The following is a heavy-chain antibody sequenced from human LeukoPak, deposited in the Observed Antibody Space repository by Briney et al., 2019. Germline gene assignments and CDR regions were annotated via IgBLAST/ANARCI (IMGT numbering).Heavy chain of an antibody. CDR2: IYYSGST. CDR3: ARDGVGATFGEFDY. V-gene: IGHV4-59*01. D-gene: IGHD1-26*01. Sequence: SETLSLTCTVSGGSISSYYWSWIPQPPGKGREWIGYIYYSGSTNYNPSLKSRVTISVDTSKNQFSLKLSSVTAADTAVYYCARDGVGATFGEFDYWGQGTLVTVSS. CDR1: GGSISSYY. J-gene: IGHJ4*02.